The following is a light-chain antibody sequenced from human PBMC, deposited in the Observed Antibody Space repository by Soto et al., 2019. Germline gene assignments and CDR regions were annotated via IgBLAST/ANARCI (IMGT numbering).Light chain of an antibody. J-gene: IGKJ5*01. CDR2: DAS. V-gene: IGKV3-11*01. CDR1: QSVISDY. CDR3: QQRQYWPPIT. Sequence: VLTQFPGTLSLSPGERATLSCRASQSVISDYLAWYQQKPGQAPRLLIYDASNRATGIPARFSGSGSGTDFTLTISSLEPEDFAIYYCQQRQYWPPITFGQGTRLEIK.